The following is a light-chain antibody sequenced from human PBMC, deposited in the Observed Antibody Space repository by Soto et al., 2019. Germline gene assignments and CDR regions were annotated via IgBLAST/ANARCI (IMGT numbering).Light chain of an antibody. CDR3: ASWDASLSGRGV. J-gene: IGLJ1*01. CDR2: SNN. V-gene: IGLV1-44*01. CDR1: SSNIGSNT. Sequence: QSVLTQPPSASGTPGQSVTISCSGSSSNIGSNTVNWYQHLPGTAPKLLIYSNNQRPSGVPVRFSGSKSGSSASLAISGHQSEDEADYYCASWDASLSGRGVFGTGTKLTVL.